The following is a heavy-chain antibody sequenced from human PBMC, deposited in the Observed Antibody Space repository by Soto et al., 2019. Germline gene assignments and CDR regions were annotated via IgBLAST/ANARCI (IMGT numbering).Heavy chain of an antibody. V-gene: IGHV4-39*01. CDR2: IYYSGST. CDR3: ARLGEMATTEYFDY. J-gene: IGHJ4*02. CDR1: GGSISSSGYY. Sequence: SETLSLTCTVSGGSISSSGYYWGWIRQPPGKGLEWIGSIYYSGSTYYNPSLKSRVTISVDTSKNQFSLKLSSVTAADTAVYYCARLGEMATTEYFDYWGQGTLVTVSS. D-gene: IGHD1-1*01.